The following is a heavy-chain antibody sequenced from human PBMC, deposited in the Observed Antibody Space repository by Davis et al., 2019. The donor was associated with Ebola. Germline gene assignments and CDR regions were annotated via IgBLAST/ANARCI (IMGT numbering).Heavy chain of an antibody. V-gene: IGHV4-34*01. J-gene: IGHJ5*02. D-gene: IGHD1-7*01. CDR2: INHSGST. CDR3: ARGGGTTELGWFDP. Sequence: PGGSLRLSCAVYGGSFSGYYWSWIRQPPGKGLEWIGEINHSGSTNYNPSLKSRVTISVDTSKNQFSLKLSSVTAADTAVYDCARGGGTTELGWFDPWGQGTLVTVSS. CDR1: GGSFSGYY.